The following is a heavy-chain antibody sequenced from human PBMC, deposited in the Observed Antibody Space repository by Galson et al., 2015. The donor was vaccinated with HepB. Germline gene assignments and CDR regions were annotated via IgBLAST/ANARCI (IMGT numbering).Heavy chain of an antibody. J-gene: IGHJ6*02. CDR3: AKEIFLEWYYSMDV. CDR2: ISYDGSNK. Sequence: SLRLSCAASGFTFSSYGMHWVRQAPGKGLEWVAVISYDGSNKYYADSVKGRFTISRDNSKNTLYLQMNSLRAEDTAVYYCAKEIFLEWYYSMDVWGQGTTVTVSS. D-gene: IGHD3-3*01. CDR1: GFTFSSYG. V-gene: IGHV3-30*18.